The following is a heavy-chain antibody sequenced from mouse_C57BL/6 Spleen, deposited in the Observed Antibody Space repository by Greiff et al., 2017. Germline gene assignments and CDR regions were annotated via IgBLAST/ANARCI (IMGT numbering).Heavy chain of an antibody. V-gene: IGHV1-69*01. CDR3: ARSGTAFDY. D-gene: IGHD3-3*01. Sequence: QVQLKQPGAELVMPGASVKLSCKASGYTFTSYWMHWVKQRPGQGLEWIGEIDPSDSYTNYNQKFKGKSTLTVDKSSSTAYMQLSSLTSEDFAVYYCARSGTAFDYWGQGTTLTVSS. CDR1: GYTFTSYW. J-gene: IGHJ2*01. CDR2: IDPSDSYT.